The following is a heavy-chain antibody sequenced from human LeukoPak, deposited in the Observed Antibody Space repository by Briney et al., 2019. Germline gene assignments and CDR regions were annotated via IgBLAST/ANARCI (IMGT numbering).Heavy chain of an antibody. CDR1: GGSISSYY. CDR3: ATLGQARGYSYGPVDY. Sequence: SETLSLTCTVSGGSISSYYWSWIRQPTGKGLEWIGYIYYSGSTNYNPSLKSRVTISVLTSKNQFSLKLSSVTAADTAVYYCATLGQARGYSYGPVDYWGQGSLVTVSS. D-gene: IGHD5-18*01. V-gene: IGHV4-59*08. J-gene: IGHJ4*02. CDR2: IYYSGST.